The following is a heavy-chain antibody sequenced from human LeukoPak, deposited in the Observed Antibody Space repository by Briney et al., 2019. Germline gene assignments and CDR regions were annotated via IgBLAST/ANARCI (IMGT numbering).Heavy chain of an antibody. Sequence: GGSLRLSCAASGFAFNTYAMHWVRQAPGQGLEWVALIWHDGSHKFYSNSVRGQFTISRDNSKNTVSLQVNNLRPEDTAVYYCAKDAGLGTAMAVNFDYWGQGTLVTVSS. CDR1: GFAFNTYA. J-gene: IGHJ4*02. V-gene: IGHV3-33*06. CDR3: AKDAGLGTAMAVNFDY. D-gene: IGHD5-18*01. CDR2: IWHDGSHK.